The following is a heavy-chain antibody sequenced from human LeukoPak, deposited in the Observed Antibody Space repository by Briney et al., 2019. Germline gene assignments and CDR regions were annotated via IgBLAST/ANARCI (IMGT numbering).Heavy chain of an antibody. V-gene: IGHV4-38-2*01. CDR3: ARVRGYCSSTICYRYYFDY. CDR2: IYHSGST. CDR1: DYSISSGYY. D-gene: IGHD2-2*01. J-gene: IGHJ4*02. Sequence: SETLSLTCAVSDYSISSGYYWGWIRQPPGKGLEWIGTIYHSGSTYYNPSLKSRVTISVDTSKNQFSLKLTSVTAAGTAVYYCARVRGYCSSTICYRYYFDYWGQGTLVTVSS.